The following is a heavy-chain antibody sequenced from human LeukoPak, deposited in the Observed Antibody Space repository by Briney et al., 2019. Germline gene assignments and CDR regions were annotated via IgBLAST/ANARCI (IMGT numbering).Heavy chain of an antibody. J-gene: IGHJ2*01. CDR1: GGSIFGHY. V-gene: IGHV4-4*08. CDR3: ARRAYYDTSGYSPASGYFDL. D-gene: IGHD3-22*01. CDR2: IYSNGIT. Sequence: SETLSLTCTVSGGSIFGHYFNWIRQAPGKGLEWIGYIYSNGITSYNPSLRSRGTMSIATSRSQFSLRLTSVTAADTAIYSCARRAYYDTSGYSPASGYFDLWGRGTLVTVSS.